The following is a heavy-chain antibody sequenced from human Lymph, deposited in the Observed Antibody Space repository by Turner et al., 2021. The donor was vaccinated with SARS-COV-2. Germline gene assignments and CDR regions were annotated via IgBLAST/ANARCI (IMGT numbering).Heavy chain of an antibody. D-gene: IGHD3-10*01. J-gene: IGHJ4*02. CDR1: GFTFSRYS. CDR3: AREKLGELFDY. CDR2: ISSRGSYI. Sequence: EVQLVESGGGLVKPGGSLRLSCAASGFTFSRYSMNWVRRAPGKGLEWVSSISSRGSYIYYADSVKGRFTISRDNAKNSLYLQMNSLRADDTAVYYCAREKLGELFDYWGQGTLVTVSS. V-gene: IGHV3-21*01.